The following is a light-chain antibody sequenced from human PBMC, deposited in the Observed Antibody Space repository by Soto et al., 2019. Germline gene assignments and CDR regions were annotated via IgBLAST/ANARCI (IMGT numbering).Light chain of an antibody. CDR3: QQYGSSPTWT. Sequence: EIVLTQSPGTLSLSPGERATFSCRASQSVSSNYLAWYQQKPGQAPRLLIYGAFKRATGIPDRFSGSGSGTDFTLTISRLEPEDFAVYYCQQYGSSPTWTFGQGTNVEIK. CDR1: QSVSSNY. V-gene: IGKV3-20*01. J-gene: IGKJ1*01. CDR2: GAF.